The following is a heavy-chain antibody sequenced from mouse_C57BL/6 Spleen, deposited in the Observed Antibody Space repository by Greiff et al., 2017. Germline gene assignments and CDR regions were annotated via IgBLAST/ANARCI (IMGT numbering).Heavy chain of an antibody. CDR2: INPNNGGT. V-gene: IGHV1-22*01. D-gene: IGHD1-1*01. Sequence: VQLKESGPELVKPGASVKMSCKASGYTFTDYNMHWVKQSHGKSLEWIGYINPNNGGTSYNQKFKGKATLTVNKSSSTAYMELRSLTSEDSAVYYCARYNYGSSHKYFDVWGTGTTVTVSS. CDR3: ARYNYGSSHKYFDV. J-gene: IGHJ1*03. CDR1: GYTFTDYN.